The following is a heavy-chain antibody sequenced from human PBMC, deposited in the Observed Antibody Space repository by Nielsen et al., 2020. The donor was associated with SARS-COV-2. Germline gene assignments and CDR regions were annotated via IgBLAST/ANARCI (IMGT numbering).Heavy chain of an antibody. D-gene: IGHD3-10*01. CDR1: EFTFSSYE. J-gene: IGHJ5*02. CDR3: ARGGHDYYGSGSYYSTGWFDP. V-gene: IGHV3-48*03. CDR2: ISSSGSTI. Sequence: GESLKISCAASEFTFSSYEMNWVRQAPGKGLEWVSYISSSGSTIYYADSVKGRFTISRDNAKNSLYLQMNSLRAEDTAVYYCARGGHDYYGSGSYYSTGWFDPWGQGILVTVSS.